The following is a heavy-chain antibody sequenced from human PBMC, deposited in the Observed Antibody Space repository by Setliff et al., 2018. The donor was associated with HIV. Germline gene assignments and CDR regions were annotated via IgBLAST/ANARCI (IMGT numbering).Heavy chain of an antibody. CDR3: ARQAVRDY. Sequence: SETLSLTCAVYGGSFSGYDWSWIRQPPGKGLEWIGEINHSGSTNYNPSLKSRVTISVDTSKNQFSLKLSSVTAADTAVYYCARQAVRDYWGQGTLVTVSS. CDR2: INHSGST. V-gene: IGHV4-34*01. J-gene: IGHJ4*02. D-gene: IGHD1-1*01. CDR1: GGSFSGYD.